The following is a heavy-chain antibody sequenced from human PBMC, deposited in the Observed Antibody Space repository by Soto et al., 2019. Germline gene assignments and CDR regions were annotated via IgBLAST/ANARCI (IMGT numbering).Heavy chain of an antibody. V-gene: IGHV3-72*01. J-gene: IGHJ3*02. CDR1: GFTFSDHY. Sequence: GSLLFPCSASGFTFSDHYMDGVRQAPGKGLERVGLTRNKANSYTTEYAASVKGRFTISRGYSKNSLNRQMNSLKTENTAAYYCDSLIIVGATRDAFDIWGQGTMVTV. CDR2: TRNKANSYTT. D-gene: IGHD1-26*01. CDR3: DSLIIVGATRDAFDI.